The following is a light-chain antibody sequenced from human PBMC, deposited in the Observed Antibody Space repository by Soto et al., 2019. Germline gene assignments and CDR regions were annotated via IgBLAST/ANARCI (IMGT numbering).Light chain of an antibody. Sequence: EIVLMQSPGTLSLSPGERATLSCRASQSVISNYLAWYQQKPGLAPRLLIYGVSIRATGIPDRFSGSGSGTDFTLTISRLEPEDFAVYYCLQYGRSPKTFGQGTKVDIK. V-gene: IGKV3-20*01. CDR1: QSVISNY. CDR3: LQYGRSPKT. J-gene: IGKJ1*01. CDR2: GVS.